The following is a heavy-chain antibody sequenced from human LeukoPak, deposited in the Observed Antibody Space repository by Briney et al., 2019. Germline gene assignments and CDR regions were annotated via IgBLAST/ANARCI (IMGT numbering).Heavy chain of an antibody. Sequence: AGGSLRLSCAASGFTFSSYVMNWVRQAPGKGLEWVANIREDGSEKYYVDSVKGRFTISRDNAKNSLYLQMNSLRAEDTAVYYCARGYSGYSYWGQGTLVTVSS. CDR1: GFTFSSYV. V-gene: IGHV3-7*05. D-gene: IGHD5-12*01. J-gene: IGHJ4*02. CDR2: IREDGSEK. CDR3: ARGYSGYSY.